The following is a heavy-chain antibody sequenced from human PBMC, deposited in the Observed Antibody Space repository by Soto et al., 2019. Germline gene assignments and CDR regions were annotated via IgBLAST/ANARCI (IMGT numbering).Heavy chain of an antibody. J-gene: IGHJ5*02. D-gene: IGHD6-6*01. CDR2: ISSSSSYI. Sequence: GGSLRLSCAASGFTFSSYNMNWVRQAPGKGLEWVSSISSSSSYIYYADSVKGRFTISRDNAKNSLYLQMNSLRAEDTAVYYCARERSSVAARPQRFDPWGQGTLVTVSS. CDR3: ARERSSVAARPQRFDP. V-gene: IGHV3-21*01. CDR1: GFTFSSYN.